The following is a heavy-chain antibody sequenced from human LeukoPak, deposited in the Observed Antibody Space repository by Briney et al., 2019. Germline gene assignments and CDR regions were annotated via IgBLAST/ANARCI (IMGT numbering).Heavy chain of an antibody. J-gene: IGHJ5*02. CDR1: GFTLSSYW. CDR3: AGILT. Sequence: GGSLRLSCAASGFTLSSYWMNWVRQAPGKGLEWVANIKQDGSEKYYVDSVKGRLTISRDNAKNSLYLQMNSLRAEDTAVYYCAGILTWGQGTLVTVSS. V-gene: IGHV3-7*01. CDR2: IKQDGSEK.